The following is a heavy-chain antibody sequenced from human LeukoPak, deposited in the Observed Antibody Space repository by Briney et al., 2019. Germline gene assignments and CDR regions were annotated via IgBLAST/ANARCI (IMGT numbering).Heavy chain of an antibody. CDR2: ISAYNGNT. J-gene: IGHJ3*02. D-gene: IGHD2-2*01. Sequence: GASVKVSCKASGYTFTSYGISWVRQAPGQGLEWMGWISAYNGNTNYAQKLQGRVTMTTDTSTSTAYMELRSLRSDDTAVYYCARDRSHIVVVPAAIPDAFDIWGQGTMVTVSS. CDR1: GYTFTSYG. V-gene: IGHV1-18*01. CDR3: ARDRSHIVVVPAAIPDAFDI.